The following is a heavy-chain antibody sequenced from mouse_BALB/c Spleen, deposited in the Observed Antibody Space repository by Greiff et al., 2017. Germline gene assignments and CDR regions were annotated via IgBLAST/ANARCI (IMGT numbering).Heavy chain of an antibody. J-gene: IGHJ4*01. CDR2: IYPENGDT. V-gene: IGHV14-4*02. Sequence: EVQLQQSGAELVRPGASVKMSCTASGFTFTDYYMHWVKQRPEQGLEWIGCIYPENGDTEYAQKFKGKATMTADTSSNTAYLQLSSLTSEDTAVYSSGAYDAMDYWGQGTSVTVSS. CDR3: GAYDAMDY. CDR1: GFTFTDYY.